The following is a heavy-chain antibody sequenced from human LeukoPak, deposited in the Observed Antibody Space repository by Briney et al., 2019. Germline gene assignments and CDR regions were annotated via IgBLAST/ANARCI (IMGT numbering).Heavy chain of an antibody. CDR2: IRSKTYGGTT. Sequence: PGGSLRLSCADSGYTFGDEAMSWFRQAPGKGLEWVGFIRSKTYGGTTEYAASVKGRFTISRDHSKNIAYLQMNSLKTEDTAVYYCTRDVRDCGGGSCFSGGYWGQGTLVTVSS. J-gene: IGHJ4*02. D-gene: IGHD2-15*01. CDR1: GYTFGDEA. CDR3: TRDVRDCGGGSCFSGGY. V-gene: IGHV3-49*03.